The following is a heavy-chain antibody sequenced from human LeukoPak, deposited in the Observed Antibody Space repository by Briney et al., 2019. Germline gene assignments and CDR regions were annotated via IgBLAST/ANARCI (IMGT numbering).Heavy chain of an antibody. CDR1: GYTFNGYY. Sequence: GASVKVSCKASGYTFNGYYMHWVRQAPGQGLEWMGWINPNSGGTNYAQKFQGRVTMTRDTSITTAYMELSRLSSDDTAVYYCARHPGRVTNDWYFDLWGRGTLVTVSS. CDR2: INPNSGGT. V-gene: IGHV1-2*02. D-gene: IGHD4-23*01. J-gene: IGHJ2*01. CDR3: ARHPGRVTNDWYFDL.